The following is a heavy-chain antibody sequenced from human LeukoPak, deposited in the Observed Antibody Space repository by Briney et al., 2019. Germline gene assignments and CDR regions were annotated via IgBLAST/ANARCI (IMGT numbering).Heavy chain of an antibody. CDR2: FDPEDGET. CDR3: ARGELSGIAAAGISAPKKNWFDP. D-gene: IGHD6-13*01. CDR1: GYTLTELS. V-gene: IGHV1-24*01. J-gene: IGHJ5*02. Sequence: ASVKVSCKVSGYTLTELSMHWVRQAPGKGLEWMGGFDPEDGETIYAQKFQGRVTMTEDTSTDTAYMELSSLRSEDTAVYYCARGELSGIAAAGISAPKKNWFDPWGQGTLVTVSS.